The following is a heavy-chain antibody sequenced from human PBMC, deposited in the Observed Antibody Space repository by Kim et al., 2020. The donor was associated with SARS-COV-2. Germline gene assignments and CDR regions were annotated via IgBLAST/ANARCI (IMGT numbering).Heavy chain of an antibody. CDR1: GGSFSGYY. J-gene: IGHJ6*01. V-gene: IGHV4-34*01. CDR3: SRGRIVVVTAVIYYYYYYG. D-gene: IGHD2-21*02. Sequence: SETLSLTCAVYGGSFSGYYWSWIRQPPGKGLEWIGEITHSGSTNYNPSLKSRITISVDTAKNQFSLTLSSVTAAATAVSYCSRGRIVVVTAVIYYYYYYG. CDR2: ITHSGST.